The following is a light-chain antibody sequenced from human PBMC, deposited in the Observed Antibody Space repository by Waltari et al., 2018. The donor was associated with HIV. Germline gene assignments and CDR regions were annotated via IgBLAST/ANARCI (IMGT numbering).Light chain of an antibody. CDR3: CSYAGSSTWV. CDR2: DVI. J-gene: IGLJ3*02. V-gene: IGLV2-23*02. CDR1: SSAVGGYTL. Sequence: QSALPQPASVSGSPGQSITISCPGTSSAVGGYTLVSWYQQHPGKAPKRMIHDVIKRPSGVSTRFSGSKSGNTASMTISGLQADDEADYYCCSYAGSSTWVFGGGTKLTVL.